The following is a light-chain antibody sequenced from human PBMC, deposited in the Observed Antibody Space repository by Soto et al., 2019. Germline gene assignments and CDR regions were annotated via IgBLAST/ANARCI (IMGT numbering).Light chain of an antibody. V-gene: IGKV1-33*01. CDR3: QKYDSLPLT. J-gene: IGKJ3*01. CDR1: QDISNY. Sequence: DIQMTQSPSSLSASVGDRVTISCQASQDISNYLNWYQHKEGKAPKLLIYDASNLETGVPSRFSGSGSGTDFTLTISSLQPEDIATYYCQKYDSLPLTFGHGTKVDIK. CDR2: DAS.